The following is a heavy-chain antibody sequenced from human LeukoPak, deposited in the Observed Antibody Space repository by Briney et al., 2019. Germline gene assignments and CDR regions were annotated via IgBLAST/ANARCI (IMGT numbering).Heavy chain of an antibody. D-gene: IGHD3-22*01. CDR3: AIDREGYYESCGYASFDY. CDR1: GYTFTSYG. J-gene: IGHJ4*02. Sequence: GSVKVSCKASGYTFTSYGISWVRQAPGQGLEWMSWISAYDGDAHYAQKLQGSVTMSTDTSTSTRYMDMRRVRPEHTAVYYCAIDREGYYESCGYASFDYWGQGTLVTVSS. CDR2: ISAYDGDA. V-gene: IGHV1-18*01.